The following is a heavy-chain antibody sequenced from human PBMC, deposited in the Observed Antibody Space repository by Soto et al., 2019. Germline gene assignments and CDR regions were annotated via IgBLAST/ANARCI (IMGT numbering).Heavy chain of an antibody. D-gene: IGHD3-9*01. V-gene: IGHV3-30*18. CDR3: AKDFXLRYFDWLFPHGNAFDI. J-gene: IGHJ3*02. Sequence: GGSLRLSCAASGFTFSGYGMHWVRQAPGKGLEWVAVISYDGSNKYYADSVKGRFTISRDNSKNTLYLQMNSLRAEDTAVYYRAKDFXLRYFDWLFPHGNAFDIWGQGTMVTVSS. CDR2: ISYDGSNK. CDR1: GFTFSGYG.